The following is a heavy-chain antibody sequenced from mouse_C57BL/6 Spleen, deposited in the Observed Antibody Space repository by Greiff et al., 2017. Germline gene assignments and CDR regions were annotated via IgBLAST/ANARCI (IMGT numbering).Heavy chain of an antibody. Sequence: ESGPGLVKPSQSLSLTCSVTGYSITSGYYWNWIRQFPGNKLEWMGYISYDGSNNYNPSLKNRISITRDTSKNQFFLKLNSVTTEDTATYYCARDYYGSNYVWYFDVWGTGTTVTVSS. CDR3: ARDYYGSNYVWYFDV. CDR2: ISYDGSN. V-gene: IGHV3-6*01. CDR1: GYSITSGYY. D-gene: IGHD1-1*01. J-gene: IGHJ1*03.